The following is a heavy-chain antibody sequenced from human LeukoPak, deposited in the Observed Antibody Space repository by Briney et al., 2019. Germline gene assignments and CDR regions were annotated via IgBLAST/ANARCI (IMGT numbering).Heavy chain of an antibody. CDR1: GGSISSSNW. D-gene: IGHD3-22*01. CDR2: IIHTGST. CDR3: ACYYDSSGYRFDY. J-gene: IGHJ4*01. Sequence: PSETLSLTCSVSGGSISSSNWWSWVRQPPGKGLEWIGEIIHTGSTNYNPSLKSRVTISVDKSKNQFSLNLSSVTAADTAMYYCACYYDSSGYRFDYWGHGAPVTVSS. V-gene: IGHV4-4*02.